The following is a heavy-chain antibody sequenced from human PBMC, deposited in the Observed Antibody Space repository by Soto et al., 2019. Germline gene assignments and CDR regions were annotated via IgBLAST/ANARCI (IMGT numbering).Heavy chain of an antibody. CDR1: GGTFSSYA. Sequence: SVKVSCKASGGTFSSYAISWVRQAPGQGLEWMGGIIPIFGTATYAQKFQGRVTITADKSTSTAYMELSSLRSEDTAVYYCARDRSSSSWYEKSWFDPWGQGTLVTVSS. D-gene: IGHD6-13*01. CDR2: IIPIFGTA. J-gene: IGHJ5*02. V-gene: IGHV1-69*06. CDR3: ARDRSSSSWYEKSWFDP.